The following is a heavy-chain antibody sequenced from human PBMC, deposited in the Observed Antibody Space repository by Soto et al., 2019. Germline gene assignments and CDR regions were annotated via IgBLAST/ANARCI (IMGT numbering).Heavy chain of an antibody. J-gene: IGHJ6*02. Sequence: QVQLVQSGAEVKKPGSSVKVSCKASGGTFSSYTISWVRQAPGQGLEWMGRIIPILGIANYAQKFQGRVTITADKSTSTDYMELSSLRSEDTAVYYCASPLAAADPALYYCYGMDVWGQGTTVTVSS. CDR1: GGTFSSYT. V-gene: IGHV1-69*02. D-gene: IGHD6-13*01. CDR2: IIPILGIA. CDR3: ASPLAAADPALYYCYGMDV.